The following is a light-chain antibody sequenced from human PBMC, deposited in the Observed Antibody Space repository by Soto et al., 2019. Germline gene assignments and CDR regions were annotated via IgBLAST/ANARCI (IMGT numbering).Light chain of an antibody. CDR2: DVS. V-gene: IGLV2-11*01. Sequence: QAVLTKPRSVSGSPGQSVTISCTGTNSDVGGYNYVSWYQQHPGKAPKVMIYDVSERPSGVPDRFSGSKSGNTASLTISGLQSEDEADYYCCSSAGSYTVVFGGGTKLTVL. CDR1: NSDVGGYNY. J-gene: IGLJ2*01. CDR3: CSSAGSYTVV.